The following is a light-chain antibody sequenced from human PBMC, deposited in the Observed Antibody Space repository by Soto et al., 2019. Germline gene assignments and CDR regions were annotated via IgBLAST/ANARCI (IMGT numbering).Light chain of an antibody. CDR1: QSVTTN. J-gene: IGKJ3*01. CDR3: QQYDSWPFT. Sequence: EMVITQPPATLSLSPGERATLSCRASQSVTTNVAWYQQKPGQSPRLLIYSASTRATGIPVTFSGAGSGTEFSLTISSLQSEDFAVYYCQQYDSWPFTFGHGTKVDIK. CDR2: SAS. V-gene: IGKV3-15*01.